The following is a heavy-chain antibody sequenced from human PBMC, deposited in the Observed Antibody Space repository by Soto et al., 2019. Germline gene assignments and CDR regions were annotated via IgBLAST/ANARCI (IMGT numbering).Heavy chain of an antibody. CDR3: ARGGWPLGC. D-gene: IGHD2-15*01. Sequence: QVQLQESGPGLVKPWETLSLTCSVSGGSIISHYWSWIRQPPGKGLEWIGYIHYSGGTDYSPSLKSRLTISVDTSKNQVSLKLSSVTAADTAVYYCARGGWPLGCWGQGTLVPLSS. CDR1: GGSIISHY. V-gene: IGHV4-59*11. J-gene: IGHJ4*02. CDR2: IHYSGGT.